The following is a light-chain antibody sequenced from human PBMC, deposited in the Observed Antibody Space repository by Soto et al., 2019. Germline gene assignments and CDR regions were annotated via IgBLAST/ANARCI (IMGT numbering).Light chain of an antibody. V-gene: IGKV3-20*01. CDR2: GAS. CDR3: QQYGSSRT. J-gene: IGKJ1*01. CDR1: LTISSGY. Sequence: EIVLTQSPGTLSLSPGERATLSCRASLTISSGYLAWYQQKPGQAPRLLIYGASSRPTGIPDRFSGSGSGPDFPLTISRLEPEDFAVYYCQQYGSSRTFGQGTKVEIK.